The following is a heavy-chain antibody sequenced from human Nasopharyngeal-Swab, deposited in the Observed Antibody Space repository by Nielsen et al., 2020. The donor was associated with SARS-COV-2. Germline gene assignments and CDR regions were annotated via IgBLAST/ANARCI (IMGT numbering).Heavy chain of an antibody. J-gene: IGHJ5*02. CDR2: ISGSGGST. CDR3: AKAGIAVAVDWFDP. D-gene: IGHD6-19*01. Sequence: GGPLRLAGAASGCTLNSYNMKGVHQAPVKGLQWVSGISGSGGSTYYADSVKGRFTISRDNSKITLYLQMNSLRAEDTAVYYCAKAGIAVAVDWFDPWGQGTLVTVSS. CDR1: GCTLNSYN. V-gene: IGHV3-23*01.